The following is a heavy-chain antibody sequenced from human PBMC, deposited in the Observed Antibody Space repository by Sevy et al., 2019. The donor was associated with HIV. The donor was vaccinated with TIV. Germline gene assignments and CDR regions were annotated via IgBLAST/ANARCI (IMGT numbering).Heavy chain of an antibody. J-gene: IGHJ3*02. CDR1: GFTFSDYY. D-gene: IGHD2-2*01. CDR3: ARDRYCSSTSCYVAFDI. Sequence: GGSLRLSCAASGFTFSDYYMSWIRQAPGKGLEWVSYISISSSYTNYADSVKGRFTISRDNAKNSLYLQMNSLRAEDTAVYYCARDRYCSSTSCYVAFDIWGQGTMVTVSS. CDR2: ISISSSYT. V-gene: IGHV3-11*06.